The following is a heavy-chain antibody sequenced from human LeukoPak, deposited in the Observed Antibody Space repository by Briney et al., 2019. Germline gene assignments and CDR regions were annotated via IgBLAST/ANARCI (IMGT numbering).Heavy chain of an antibody. D-gene: IGHD2-2*01. J-gene: IGHJ5*02. V-gene: IGHV4-31*03. Sequence: SQTLSLTCTVSGGSISSGGYYWSWIRQHPGKGLEWIGYIYYSGSTYYNPSLKSRVTISVDTSKNQFSLKLSSVTAAAPAVYSWARFIVVVPAARGNWFAPGGQGPLVTVSS. CDR2: IYYSGST. CDR3: ARFIVVVPAARGNWFAP. CDR1: GGSISSGGYY.